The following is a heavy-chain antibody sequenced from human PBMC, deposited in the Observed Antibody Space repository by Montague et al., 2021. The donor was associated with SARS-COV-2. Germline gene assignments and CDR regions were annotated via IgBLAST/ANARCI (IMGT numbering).Heavy chain of an antibody. Sequence: RLSWSASGFTFSDYYMSWIRQAPGKGLEWVSYISSSGSYTNYADSVKGRFTISRDNAKNSLYLQMNSLRAEDTAVYYCARDQPHYDILTGYYKDYYYMDVWGQGTTVTVSS. D-gene: IGHD3-9*01. V-gene: IGHV3-11*06. CDR1: GFTFSDYY. CDR3: ARDQPHYDILTGYYKDYYYMDV. CDR2: ISSSGSYT. J-gene: IGHJ6*02.